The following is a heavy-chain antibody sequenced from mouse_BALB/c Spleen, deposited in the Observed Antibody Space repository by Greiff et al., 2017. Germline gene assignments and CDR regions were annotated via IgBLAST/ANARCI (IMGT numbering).Heavy chain of an antibody. CDR2: IDPENGNT. D-gene: IGHD2-12*01. J-gene: IGHJ4*01. V-gene: IGHV14-1*02. Sequence: EVQLQQSGAELVRPGASVKLSCKASGFNIKDYYMHWVKQRPEQGLEWIGWIDPENGNTIYDPKFQGKASITADTSSNTAYLQLSSLTSEDTAVYYCARRSYYYAMDYWGQGTSVTVSS. CDR3: ARRSYYYAMDY. CDR1: GFNIKDYY.